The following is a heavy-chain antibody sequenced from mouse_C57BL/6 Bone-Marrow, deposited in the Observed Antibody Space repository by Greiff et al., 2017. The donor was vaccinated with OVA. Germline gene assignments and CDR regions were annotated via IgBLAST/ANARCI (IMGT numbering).Heavy chain of an antibody. CDR2: ISNGGGST. D-gene: IGHD2-1*01. J-gene: IGHJ3*01. V-gene: IGHV5-12*01. Sequence: EVMLVESGGGLVQPGGSQKLSCAASGFTFSDYYMYWVRQTPEKRLEWVAYISNGGGSTYYPDTVKGRFTISRDNAKNTLYLQMSRLKSEDTAMYYCASFYLAYWGQGTLVTVSA. CDR3: ASFYLAY. CDR1: GFTFSDYY.